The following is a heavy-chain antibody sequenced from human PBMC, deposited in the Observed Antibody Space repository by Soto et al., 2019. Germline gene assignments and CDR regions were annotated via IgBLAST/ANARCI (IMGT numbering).Heavy chain of an antibody. CDR2: IKSKTGGGTT. V-gene: IGHV3-15*07. J-gene: IGHJ4*02. D-gene: IGHD3-22*01. Sequence: PGGSLRLSCAASGFTFCNAWMNWVRQAPGKGLEWVGRIKSKTGGGTTDYAAPVKGRFTISRDDSKNTLYLQMNSLKTEDTAVYYCTTDFETLSYYYDSISPPPVIDYWGQGTLVTVSS. CDR1: GFTFCNAW. CDR3: TTDFETLSYYYDSISPPPVIDY.